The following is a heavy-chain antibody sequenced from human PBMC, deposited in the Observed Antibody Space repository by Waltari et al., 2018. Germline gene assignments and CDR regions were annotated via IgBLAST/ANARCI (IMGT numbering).Heavy chain of an antibody. Sequence: EVQLVESGGGLVQPGGSLRLSCAASGFTFSSYWMSWVRQAPGKGLEWVANIKQDGSEKYYVDPVKGRFTISRDNAKNSLYLQMNSLGAEDTAVYYGARGYVSSWYAGHHDYWGQGTLVTVSS. CDR2: IKQDGSEK. D-gene: IGHD6-13*01. V-gene: IGHV3-7*01. CDR3: ARGYVSSWYAGHHDY. CDR1: GFTFSSYW. J-gene: IGHJ4*02.